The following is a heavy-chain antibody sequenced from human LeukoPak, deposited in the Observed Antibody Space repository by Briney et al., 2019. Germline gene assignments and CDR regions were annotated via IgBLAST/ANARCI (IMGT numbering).Heavy chain of an antibody. Sequence: SETLSLTCTVSGGSISSSTYYWGWIRQPPGKGLEWIGSISYSGSSYYNPSLKSRVTISVNTSKNQFSLKVSSVTAADTAVYYCARLFYDFWSGHYYYYMDVWGKGTTVTVSS. D-gene: IGHD3-3*01. V-gene: IGHV4-39*01. CDR3: ARLFYDFWSGHYYYYMDV. J-gene: IGHJ6*03. CDR2: ISYSGSS. CDR1: GGSISSSTYY.